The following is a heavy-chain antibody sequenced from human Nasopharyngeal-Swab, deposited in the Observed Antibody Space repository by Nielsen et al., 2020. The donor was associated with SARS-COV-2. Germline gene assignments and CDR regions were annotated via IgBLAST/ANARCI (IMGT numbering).Heavy chain of an antibody. D-gene: IGHD3-22*01. CDR3: ARGPDSSGYNYYYYYMDV. CDR1: GYTFTGYY. Sequence: ASVKVSCKASGYTFTGYYMHWVRQAPGQGLEWMGRINPNSGGTNYAQKFQGRVTMTRDTSISTAYMELSRLRSDDTAVYYCARGPDSSGYNYYYYYMDVCGKGTTVTVSS. J-gene: IGHJ6*03. CDR2: INPNSGGT. V-gene: IGHV1-2*06.